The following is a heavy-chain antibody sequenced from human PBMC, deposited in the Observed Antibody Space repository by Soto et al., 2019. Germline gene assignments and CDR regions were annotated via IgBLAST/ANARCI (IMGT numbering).Heavy chain of an antibody. CDR2: ISYSGST. V-gene: IGHV4-61*01. D-gene: IGHD1-26*01. J-gene: IGHJ3*02. Sequence: QVQLQESGPRLVKPSETLSLTCTVSGGSVTSSSYYWTWIRQPPGKGLEWIGYISYSGSTNYNPSLKSRVPISLDTPKNQFSLKLRSVTAADTALYYCARDWGATEGASDIWGQGTMVTVSS. CDR3: ARDWGATEGASDI. CDR1: GGSVTSSSYY.